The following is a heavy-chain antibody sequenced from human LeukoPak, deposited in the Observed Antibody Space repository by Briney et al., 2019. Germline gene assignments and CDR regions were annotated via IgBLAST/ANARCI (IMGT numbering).Heavy chain of an antibody. V-gene: IGHV3-30*02. CDR2: IWYDGSNK. CDR3: AKKTEYDAFDI. CDR1: GFTFSSYG. Sequence: GGSLRLSCAASGFTFSSYGMHWVRQAPGKGLEWVAVIWYDGSNKYYADSVKGRFTISRDNSKNTLYLQMNSLRAEDTAVYYCAKKTEYDAFDIWGQGTMVTVSS. D-gene: IGHD6-6*01. J-gene: IGHJ3*02.